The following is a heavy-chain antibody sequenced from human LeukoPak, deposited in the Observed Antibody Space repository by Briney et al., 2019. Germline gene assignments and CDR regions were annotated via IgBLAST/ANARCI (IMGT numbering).Heavy chain of an antibody. CDR1: EFSFSTYA. Sequence: PGGSLRLSCAASEFSFSTYAMSSVRQAPGKGLEWVAALTGSGERTFYADSVKGRFTISRDNPKHRVFQQMSSRRADDTAAYYCARVRGGSSRRVHSDYWGQRTIPTVS. CDR3: ARVRGGSSRRVHSDY. CDR2: LTGSGERT. V-gene: IGHV3-23*01. J-gene: IGHJ4*02. D-gene: IGHD3-10*01.